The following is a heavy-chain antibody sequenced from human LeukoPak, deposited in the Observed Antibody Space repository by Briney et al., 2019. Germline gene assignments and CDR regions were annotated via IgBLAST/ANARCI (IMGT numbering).Heavy chain of an antibody. CDR3: ARDRFYGDYYFDY. D-gene: IGHD4-17*01. CDR1: GFTFSSYA. V-gene: IGHV3-21*01. Sequence: GGSLRLSCAASGFTFSSYAMSWVRQAPGKGLEWVSAISSSSSYIYYADSVKGRFTISRDNAKNSLYLQMNSLRAEDTAVYYCARDRFYGDYYFDYWGQGTLVTVSS. J-gene: IGHJ4*02. CDR2: ISSSSSYI.